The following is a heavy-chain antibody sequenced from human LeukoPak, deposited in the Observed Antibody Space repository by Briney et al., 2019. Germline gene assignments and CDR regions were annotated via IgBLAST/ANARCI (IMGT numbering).Heavy chain of an antibody. CDR2: IYTSGST. D-gene: IGHD2-21*02. Sequence: PSETLSLTCTVSGGSISSYYWSWIRQPAGKGLEWIGRIYTSGSTNYNPSLKSRVTMSVDTSKNQFSLKLSSVTAADTAVYYCARAVRRCGGDCSRGPTYYYYYYGMDVWGQGTTVTVSS. CDR3: ARAVRRCGGDCSRGPTYYYYYYGMDV. CDR1: GGSISSYY. V-gene: IGHV4-4*07. J-gene: IGHJ6*02.